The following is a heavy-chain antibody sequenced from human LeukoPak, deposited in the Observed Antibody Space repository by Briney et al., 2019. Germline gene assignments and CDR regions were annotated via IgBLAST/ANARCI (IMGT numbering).Heavy chain of an antibody. D-gene: IGHD3-22*01. CDR3: ARDLYYYDSSGYYDY. Sequence: ASVKISCKASGYTFTSYGISGVRQAPGQGLEWMGWISAYNGNTNYAQKLQGRVTLTTDTSTSTAYMELRSLRSDDTAVYYCARDLYYYDSSGYYDYWGQGTLVTVSS. CDR2: ISAYNGNT. CDR1: GYTFTSYG. J-gene: IGHJ4*02. V-gene: IGHV1-18*01.